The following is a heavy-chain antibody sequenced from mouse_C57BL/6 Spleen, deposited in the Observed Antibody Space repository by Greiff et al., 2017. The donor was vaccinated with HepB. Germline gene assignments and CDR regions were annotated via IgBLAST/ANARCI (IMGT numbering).Heavy chain of an antibody. V-gene: IGHV1-81*01. CDR1: GYTFTSYG. J-gene: IGHJ2*01. D-gene: IGHD2-4*01. CDR3: ARRGYYDCGGDY. CDR2: IYPRSGNT. Sequence: QVQLQQSGAELARPGASVKLSCKASGYTFTSYGISWVKQRTGQGLEWIGEIYPRSGNTYYNEKFKGKATLTADKSSSTAYMELRSLTSEDSAVYFCARRGYYDCGGDYWGQGTTLTVSS.